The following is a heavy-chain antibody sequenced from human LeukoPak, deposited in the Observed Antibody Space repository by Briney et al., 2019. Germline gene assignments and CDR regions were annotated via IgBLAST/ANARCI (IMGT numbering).Heavy chain of an antibody. J-gene: IGHJ4*02. CDR3: ARDLYYESSGYSDYFDY. CDR1: GYTFTSYA. V-gene: IGHV7-4-1*02. Sequence: ASVKVSCKASGYTFTSYAMNWVRQAPGQGLEWMGWINTNTGNPTYAQGFTGRFVFSLDTSVSTAYLQISSLKAEDTALYYCARDLYYESSGYSDYFDYWGQGTLVTVFS. CDR2: INTNTGNP. D-gene: IGHD3-22*01.